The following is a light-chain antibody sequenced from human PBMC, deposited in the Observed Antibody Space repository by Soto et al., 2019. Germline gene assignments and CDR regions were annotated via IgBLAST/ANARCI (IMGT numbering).Light chain of an antibody. J-gene: IGKJ1*01. CDR1: QSISSY. V-gene: IGKV1-39*01. Sequence: DIQMTQSPSSLSASVGDRVTITCRASQSISSYLNWYQQKPGKAPKLLIYAASSLQSGVPSRFSGSGSGTEFTLTISSLQPDDFATYYCQQYSSYWTVAQGTKVDIK. CDR2: AAS. CDR3: QQYSSYWT.